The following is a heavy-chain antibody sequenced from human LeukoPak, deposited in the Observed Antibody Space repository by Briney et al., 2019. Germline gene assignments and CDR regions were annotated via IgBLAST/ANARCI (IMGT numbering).Heavy chain of an antibody. D-gene: IGHD1/OR15-1a*01. J-gene: IGHJ3*02. V-gene: IGHV3-21*01. CDR1: GFTFSSYS. CDR2: ISSSSSYI. Sequence: PGGSLRLSCAASGFTFSSYSMNWVRQAPGKGLEWVSSISSSSSYIYYADSVKGRFTISRDNAKNSLYLQMNSLRAEDTAVYYCARESGTWARAFDIWGQGTMVTVSS. CDR3: ARESGTWARAFDI.